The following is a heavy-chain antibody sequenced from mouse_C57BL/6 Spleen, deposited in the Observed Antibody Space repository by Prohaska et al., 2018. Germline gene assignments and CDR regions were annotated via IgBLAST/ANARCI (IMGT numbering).Heavy chain of an antibody. D-gene: IGHD2-4*01. Sequence: QVQLQQPGAELVRPGSSVKLSCKASGYTFTSYWMDWVKQRPGQGLEWIGNIYPSDSETHYNQKFKDKATLTVDKSSSTAYMQLSSLTSEDSAVYYCARERLRTFDYWGQGTTLTVSS. V-gene: IGHV1-61*01. CDR3: ARERLRTFDY. CDR2: IYPSDSET. CDR1: GYTFTSYW. J-gene: IGHJ2*01.